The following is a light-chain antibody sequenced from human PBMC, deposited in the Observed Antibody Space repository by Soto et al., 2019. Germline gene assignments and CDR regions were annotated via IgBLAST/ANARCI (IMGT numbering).Light chain of an antibody. J-gene: IGKJ2*01. CDR1: QSISSW. V-gene: IGKV1-5*01. Sequence: DIQMTQSPSTLSASVGDRVTITCRASQSISSWLAWYQQKPGKAPKLLIYDASSLESGVPSRFSGSGSGTELTLTISSLQPDDFATYYCQQYNIYSTFGQGTKLEIK. CDR3: QQYNIYST. CDR2: DAS.